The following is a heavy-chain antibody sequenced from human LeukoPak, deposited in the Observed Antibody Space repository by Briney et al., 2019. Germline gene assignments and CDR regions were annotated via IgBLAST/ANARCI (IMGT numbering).Heavy chain of an antibody. CDR3: ARGYGVGATRGEYFQH. V-gene: IGHV3-30-3*01. J-gene: IGHJ1*01. D-gene: IGHD1-26*01. CDR1: GFTFSSYN. Sequence: GGSLRLSCAASGFTFSSYNIHWVRQAPGKGLEWVAVLSYDGTNEYYVDSVKGRFTISRDNSKNTLYLQMNSLRAEDTAVYYCARGYGVGATRGEYFQHWGQGTLVTVSS. CDR2: LSYDGTNE.